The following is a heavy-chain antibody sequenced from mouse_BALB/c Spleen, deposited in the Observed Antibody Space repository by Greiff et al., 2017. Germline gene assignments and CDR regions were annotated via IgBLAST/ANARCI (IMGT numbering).Heavy chain of an antibody. J-gene: IGHJ4*01. V-gene: IGHV5-17*02. CDR1: GFTFSSFG. CDR2: ISSGSSTI. CDR3: ARCGGNYAMDY. Sequence: EVQGVESGGGLVQPGGSRKLSCAASGFTFSSFGMHWVRQAPEKGLEWVAYISSGSSTIYYADTVKGRFTISRDNPKNTLFLQMTSLRSEDTAMYYCARCGGNYAMDYWGQGTSVTVSS.